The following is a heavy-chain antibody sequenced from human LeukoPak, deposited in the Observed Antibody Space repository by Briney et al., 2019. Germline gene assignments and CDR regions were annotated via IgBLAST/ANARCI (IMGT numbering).Heavy chain of an antibody. CDR3: AKGGGYEAQYYYYYLDV. CDR1: GFTVSSNY. Sequence: PGGSLRLSCAASGFTVSSNYTSWVRQAPGKGLEWVSVIYSGGSTYYADSVKGRFTISRDNSKNTLYLQMKSLRAEDTAVYYCAKGGGYEAQYYYYYLDVWGKGTTVTISS. D-gene: IGHD5-12*01. J-gene: IGHJ6*03. V-gene: IGHV3-53*05. CDR2: IYSGGST.